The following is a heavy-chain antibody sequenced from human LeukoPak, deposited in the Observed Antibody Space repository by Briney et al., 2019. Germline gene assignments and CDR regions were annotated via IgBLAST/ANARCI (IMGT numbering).Heavy chain of an antibody. CDR3: ARAPYYYDTKFDY. CDR2: INHSGST. CDR1: GGSFSGYY. D-gene: IGHD3-22*01. V-gene: IGHV4-34*01. J-gene: IGHJ4*02. Sequence: KPSETLSLTCAVYGGSFSGYYWSWIRQPPGKGLEWIGEINHSGSTNYNPSLKSRVTISVDTSKNQFSLKLSSVTAADTAVYYCARAPYYYDTKFDYWGQGTLVTVSS.